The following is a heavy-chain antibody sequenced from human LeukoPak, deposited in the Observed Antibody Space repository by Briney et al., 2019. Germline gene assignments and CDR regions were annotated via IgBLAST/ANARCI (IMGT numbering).Heavy chain of an antibody. CDR1: GFTFDDYA. Sequence: GRSLRLSCAASGFTFDDYAMHWVRQAPGKGLEWVSGISWNSGSIVYADSVKGRFTISRDNAKNSLYLQMNSLRAEDRALYYCAKTPGNELVPGDYFDYWGQGTLVTVSS. CDR3: AKTPGNELVPGDYFDY. V-gene: IGHV3-9*01. D-gene: IGHD6-13*01. CDR2: ISWNSGSI. J-gene: IGHJ4*02.